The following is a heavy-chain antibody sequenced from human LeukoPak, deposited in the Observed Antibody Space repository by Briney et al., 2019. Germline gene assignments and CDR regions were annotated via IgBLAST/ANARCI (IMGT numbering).Heavy chain of an antibody. CDR3: AASPRAAQALDY. Sequence: ASVKVSCKASGGTFSSYAISWVRQAPGQGLEWMGRIIPILGIANYAQKFQGRVTITADKSTSTAHMELSSLRSEDTAVYYCAASPRAAQALDYWGQGTLVTVSS. CDR2: IIPILGIA. CDR1: GGTFSSYA. V-gene: IGHV1-69*04. J-gene: IGHJ4*02. D-gene: IGHD6-13*01.